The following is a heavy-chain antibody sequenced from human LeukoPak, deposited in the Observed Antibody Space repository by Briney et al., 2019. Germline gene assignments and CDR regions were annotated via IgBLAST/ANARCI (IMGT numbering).Heavy chain of an antibody. Sequence: SETLSLTCSVSGDSISGYSWSWIRQPPGKGLEWIGEINHSGSTNYNPSLKSRVTISVDTSKNQFSLKLSSVTAADTAVYYCARGLYYYDSSGYPKEYYFDYWGQGPLVTVSS. CDR2: INHSGST. V-gene: IGHV4-34*01. CDR3: ARGLYYYDSSGYPKEYYFDY. J-gene: IGHJ4*02. D-gene: IGHD3-22*01. CDR1: GDSISGYS.